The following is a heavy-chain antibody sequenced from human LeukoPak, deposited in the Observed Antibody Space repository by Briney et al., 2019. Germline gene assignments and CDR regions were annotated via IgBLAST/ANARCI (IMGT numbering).Heavy chain of an antibody. CDR2: IIPIFGTA. D-gene: IGHD3-22*01. CDR3: ARSEYDSSGYFPTTICRPFCGMDV. Sequence: GASVKVSFKASGGTFISYAISWVRQAPGQGLEWMGGIIPIFGTANYAQKFQGRVTITADESRSTAYMELSSLRSEDTAVYYCARSEYDSSGYFPTTICRPFCGMDVWGQGTTVTVSS. CDR1: GGTFISYA. J-gene: IGHJ6*02. V-gene: IGHV1-69*01.